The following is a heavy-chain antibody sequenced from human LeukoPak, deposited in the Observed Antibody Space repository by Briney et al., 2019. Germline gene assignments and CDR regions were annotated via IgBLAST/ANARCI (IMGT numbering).Heavy chain of an antibody. CDR1: GGSISSGGYY. CDR3: ASANRGYYYDSSGYS. CDR2: IYYSGST. V-gene: IGHV4-31*03. D-gene: IGHD3-22*01. J-gene: IGHJ5*02. Sequence: SETLSLTCTVSGGSISSGGYYWSWIRQHPGKGLEWIGYIYYSGSTYYNPSLKSRVTIPVDTSKNQFSLKLSSVTAADTAVYYCASANRGYYYDSSGYSWGQGTLVTVSS.